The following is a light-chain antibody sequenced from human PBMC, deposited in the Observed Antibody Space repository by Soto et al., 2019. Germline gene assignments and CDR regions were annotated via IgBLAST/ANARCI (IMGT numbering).Light chain of an antibody. CDR2: DVN. V-gene: IGLV2-8*01. CDR3: VSYAGGTYV. Sequence: QSVLTQPPSASGSPGQSVTISCTGTSSDVGGYIFVSWYQQHPGKAHKLMIYDVNKRPSGVPDRFSGSKSDNTASLTVSGLQAEDEADYYCVSYAGGTYVFGTGNKVTVL. J-gene: IGLJ1*01. CDR1: SSDVGGYIF.